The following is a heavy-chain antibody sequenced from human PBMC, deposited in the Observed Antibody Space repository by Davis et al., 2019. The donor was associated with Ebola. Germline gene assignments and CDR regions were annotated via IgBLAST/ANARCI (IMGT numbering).Heavy chain of an antibody. J-gene: IGHJ5*02. Sequence: PGGSLRLPCAASGFTFSSYWMSWVRQAPGKGLEWVANIKQGGDERYYVDSVKGRFIISRDDAKNSLYLQMNSLRAEDTAVYYCVRVYSGSYDPWGQGTLVTVSS. CDR1: GFTFSSYW. CDR3: VRVYSGSYDP. CDR2: IKQGGDER. D-gene: IGHD1-26*01. V-gene: IGHV3-7*01.